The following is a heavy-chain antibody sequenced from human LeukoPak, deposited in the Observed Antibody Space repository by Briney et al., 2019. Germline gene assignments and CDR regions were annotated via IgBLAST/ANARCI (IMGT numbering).Heavy chain of an antibody. V-gene: IGHV4-4*07. J-gene: IGHJ2*01. CDR1: GGSISGYY. Sequence: SETLSLTCTVSGGSISGYYWSWIRQPAGKGLEWTGRIYTSGSTNYNPSLKSRVTMSVDTSENQFSLKLSSVTAADTAVYYCARSPNWYFDLWGRGTLVTVSS. CDR3: ARSPNWYFDL. CDR2: IYTSGST.